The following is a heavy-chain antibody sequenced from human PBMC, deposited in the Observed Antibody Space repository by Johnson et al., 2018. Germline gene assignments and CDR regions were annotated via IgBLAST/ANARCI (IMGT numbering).Heavy chain of an antibody. D-gene: IGHD3-10*01. CDR1: GFTFSSYA. J-gene: IGHJ1*01. CDR2: ISDTGYRT. V-gene: IGHV3-23*04. CDR3: VSASGITYPYFQH. Sequence: VQLVESGGGLVQPGGSLRLSCAASGFTFSSYAMSWVRQAPGKGLEWVSGISDTGYRTSYADSVKGRFTISRDNSKNTLYLQMDGLRPGDTAVYYCVSASGITYPYFQHWGQGTLVTVSS.